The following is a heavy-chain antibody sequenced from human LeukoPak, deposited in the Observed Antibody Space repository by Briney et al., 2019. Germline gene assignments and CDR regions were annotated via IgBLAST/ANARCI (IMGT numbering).Heavy chain of an antibody. CDR2: TRNKANSYTT. V-gene: IGHV3-72*01. Sequence: SGGSLRLSCAASGFTLSDHYMDWVRQAPGKGLEWVGRTRNKANSYTTEYAASVKGRFTISRDDSKNSLYLQMNSLKTEDTAVYYCASLYGSGKRWVDPWGQGTLVTVSS. CDR3: ASLYGSGKRWVDP. CDR1: GFTLSDHY. D-gene: IGHD3-10*01. J-gene: IGHJ5*02.